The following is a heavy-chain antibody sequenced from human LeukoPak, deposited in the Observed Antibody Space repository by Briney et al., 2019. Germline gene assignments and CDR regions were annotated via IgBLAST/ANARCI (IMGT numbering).Heavy chain of an antibody. CDR2: AYYSGRS. CDR1: AGSISSYY. J-gene: IGHJ4*02. CDR3: ARLGDSCSWYSDY. D-gene: IGHD6-13*01. V-gene: IGHV4-59*01. Sequence: SETLSLTCTVSAGSISSYYWSWVRQPPGKGLEWIGYAYYSGRSDYNPSLKSRVTISLDTSKNQFSLKVSAVTAADTAVYYCARLGDSCSWYSDYWGQGALVTVCS.